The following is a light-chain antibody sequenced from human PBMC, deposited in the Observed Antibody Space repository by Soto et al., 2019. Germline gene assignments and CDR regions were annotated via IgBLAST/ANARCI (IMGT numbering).Light chain of an antibody. CDR1: QDINSY. V-gene: IGKV1D-16*01. Sequence: DVQMTQSPSSLSASVGDRVTITCRASQDINSYLAWYQQKPGNAPKSLIYAASSLQTGVPSRFSVSESGTDFTLTISNLQPEDSAPYYCQQYNIYPLTFGGGTKVEIK. CDR2: AAS. CDR3: QQYNIYPLT. J-gene: IGKJ4*01.